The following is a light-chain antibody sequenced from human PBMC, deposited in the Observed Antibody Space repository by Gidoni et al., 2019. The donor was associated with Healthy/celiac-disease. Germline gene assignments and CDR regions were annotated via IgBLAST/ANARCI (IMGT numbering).Light chain of an antibody. J-gene: IGKJ5*01. Sequence: DIQLPQSPSSLSASVGDRVTITCRASQRISSYLNWYQQKPGKAPKLLIYAASSLQSGVPSRFSGSGSGTDFTLTISSLQPEDCATYYCQQSYSTPITFGQGTRLEIK. CDR1: QRISSY. CDR3: QQSYSTPIT. V-gene: IGKV1-39*01. CDR2: AAS.